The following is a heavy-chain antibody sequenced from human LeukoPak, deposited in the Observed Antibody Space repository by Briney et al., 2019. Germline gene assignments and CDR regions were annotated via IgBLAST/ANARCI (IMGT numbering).Heavy chain of an antibody. D-gene: IGHD6-13*01. V-gene: IGHV3-11*04. J-gene: IGHJ4*02. CDR3: AKDLSSSGRSYYFDY. Sequence: GGSLRLSCAASGFTFSDYYMSWIRQAPGKGLEWISYISGSDGIIYYTDSVRGRFTISRDNAKKSLYLQMNRLTAEDSAVYYCAKDLSSSGRSYYFDYWGQGTLVTVSS. CDR1: GFTFSDYY. CDR2: ISGSDGII.